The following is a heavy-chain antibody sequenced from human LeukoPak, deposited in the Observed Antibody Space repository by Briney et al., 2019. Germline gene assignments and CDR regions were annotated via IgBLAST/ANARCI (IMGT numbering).Heavy chain of an antibody. Sequence: GWSLTLSRVASGFTFSRYGLHWLGQAAAKGLAGVAFIRYDRNNKYYADSVEGRFTICRDNYKNTLYLQKNSLRAEDTAVYYCAKASSGYDEYNWFDPWGQGTLVTVSS. V-gene: IGHV3-30*02. D-gene: IGHD5-12*01. J-gene: IGHJ5*02. CDR3: AKASSGYDEYNWFDP. CDR1: GFTFSRYG. CDR2: IRYDRNNK.